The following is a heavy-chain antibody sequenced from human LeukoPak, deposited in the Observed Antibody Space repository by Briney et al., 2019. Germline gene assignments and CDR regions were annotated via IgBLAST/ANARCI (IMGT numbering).Heavy chain of an antibody. Sequence: GESLKISCKGCGYSFTSYWIAWVRQMPGKGLEWMRIIYPGDSDITYSPSFQGQVTISADKSMSTAYLQWSSLKASDTAMYYCARRSGSYRGFDYWGQGTLVTVSS. CDR3: ARRSGSYRGFDY. J-gene: IGHJ4*02. CDR2: IYPGDSDI. D-gene: IGHD1-26*01. V-gene: IGHV5-51*01. CDR1: GYSFTSYW.